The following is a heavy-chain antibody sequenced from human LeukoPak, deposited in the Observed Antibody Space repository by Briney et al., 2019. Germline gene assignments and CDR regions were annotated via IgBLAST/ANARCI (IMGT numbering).Heavy chain of an antibody. CDR2: INTGNANT. J-gene: IGHJ5*02. D-gene: IGHD5-18*01. Sequence: ASVKVSCKASGYTFTSYYMHWVRQAPGQRLEWMGWINTGNANTRYSQNFQGRVTVTRDTSASTAYMELSSLRSEDTAVYYCARCGYSDGWSCDHWGQGTLVTVSS. V-gene: IGHV1-3*04. CDR3: ARCGYSDGWSCDH. CDR1: GYTFTSYY.